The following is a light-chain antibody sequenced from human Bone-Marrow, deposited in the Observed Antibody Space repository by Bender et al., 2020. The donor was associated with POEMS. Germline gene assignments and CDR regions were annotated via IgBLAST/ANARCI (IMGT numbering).Light chain of an antibody. V-gene: IGLV3-21*02. CDR1: TLSRRF. J-gene: IGLJ2*01. CDR2: KDS. Sequence: SYKLTQPPSVSLFPGQTARITCSGDTLSRRFVYWYQQKSGQAPRLIMKKDSERPSGIPERFSGSGSTSDNPATLTIRRVEAGDEADYYCQVWDGWSGQNVVFGGGTKLTVL. CDR3: QVWDGWSGQNVV.